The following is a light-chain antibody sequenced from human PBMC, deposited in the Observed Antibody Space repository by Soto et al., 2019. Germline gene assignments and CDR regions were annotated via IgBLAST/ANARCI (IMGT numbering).Light chain of an antibody. J-gene: IGKJ1*01. Sequence: IVLTQSPGTLSLSPGERATLTCRASQSVSSSYLGWYQQKLGQAPRLLIYGASSRATVIPDRFSGSGSGTDFTLTISRLEPEDFAVYCCQQCGSSRPTFGQGTKVDIK. CDR2: GAS. CDR1: QSVSSSY. V-gene: IGKV3-20*01. CDR3: QQCGSSRPT.